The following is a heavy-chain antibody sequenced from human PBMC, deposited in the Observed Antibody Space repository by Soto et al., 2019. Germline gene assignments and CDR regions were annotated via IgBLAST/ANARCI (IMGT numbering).Heavy chain of an antibody. CDR1: DGSISSSSYY. D-gene: IGHD3-10*01. V-gene: IGHV4-39*07. Sequence: PSETLSLTCSVPDGSISSSSYYWGWVRQPPGKGLEWIGSIYYNGNTHYNPSLKSRVTISGDTSKNQFSLKLSSVTAADTAVYYCARLLFGAANWFDPWGQGTLVTVSS. CDR3: ARLLFGAANWFDP. CDR2: IYYNGNT. J-gene: IGHJ5*02.